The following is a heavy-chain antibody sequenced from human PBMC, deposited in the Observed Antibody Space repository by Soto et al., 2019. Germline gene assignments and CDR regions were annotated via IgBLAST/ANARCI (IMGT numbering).Heavy chain of an antibody. Sequence: GGSLRLSCAASGFTFSGSAMHWVRQASGKGLEWVGRIRSKANSYATAYAASVKGRFTISRDDSKNTAYLQMNSLKTEDTAVYYCTRRGAVQLRLYYMDVWGKGTTVTSP. J-gene: IGHJ6*03. CDR1: GFTFSGSA. CDR2: IRSKANSYAT. V-gene: IGHV3-73*01. D-gene: IGHD1-1*01. CDR3: TRRGAVQLRLYYMDV.